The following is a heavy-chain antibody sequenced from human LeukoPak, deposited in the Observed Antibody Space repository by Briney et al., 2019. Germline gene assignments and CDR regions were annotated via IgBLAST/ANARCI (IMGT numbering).Heavy chain of an antibody. V-gene: IGHV3-7*01. J-gene: IGHJ4*02. D-gene: IGHD6-19*01. Sequence: GGSLRLSCAASGFTFSSFWMNWVRQAPGKGLEWVANINQDGSETFYVDSVKGRFTIFRGNTDNSVYLQMNSLRAEDTAVYFCARDHTVAGIVFDFWGQGALVTVSS. CDR2: INQDGSET. CDR3: ARDHTVAGIVFDF. CDR1: GFTFSSFW.